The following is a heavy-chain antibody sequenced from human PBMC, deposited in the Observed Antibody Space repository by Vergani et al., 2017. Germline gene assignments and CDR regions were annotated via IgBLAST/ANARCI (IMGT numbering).Heavy chain of an antibody. CDR2: IKQDGSEK. V-gene: IGHV3-7*01. J-gene: IGHJ4*02. Sequence: EVQLVESGGGLVQPGGSLRLSCAASGFTFSSYWMSWVRQAPGKGLEWVANIKQDGSEKYYVDSVKGRFTISRDNAKNSLYLQMNSLRAEDTAVYYCAREDYYDSSGYYQFWGQGTLVTVSS. D-gene: IGHD3-22*01. CDR3: AREDYYDSSGYYQF. CDR1: GFTFSSYW.